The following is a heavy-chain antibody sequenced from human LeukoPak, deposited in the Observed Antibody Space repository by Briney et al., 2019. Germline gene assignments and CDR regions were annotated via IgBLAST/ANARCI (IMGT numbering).Heavy chain of an antibody. Sequence: SETLSLTCTVSGGSISSYYWSWIRQPPGKGLEWIGEINHSGSTTYNPSLKSRVTISVDTSKNQFSLKLSSVTAADTAVYYCARGELEIYYYGMDVWGQGTTVTVSS. D-gene: IGHD1-1*01. CDR2: INHSGST. V-gene: IGHV4-34*01. J-gene: IGHJ6*02. CDR3: ARGELEIYYYGMDV. CDR1: GGSISSYY.